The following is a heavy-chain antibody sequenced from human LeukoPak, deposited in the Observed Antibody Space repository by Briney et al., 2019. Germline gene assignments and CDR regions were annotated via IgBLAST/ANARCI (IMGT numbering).Heavy chain of an antibody. CDR2: IYYSGST. Sequence: SETLSLTCTVSGSSISSYYWSWIRQPPRKGLEWIGYIYYSGSTNYNPSLKSRVTVSVDTSKNQFSLKLSSVTAADTAVYYCARLGYCSSTNCPRRAFDIWGQGTMVTVSS. J-gene: IGHJ3*02. V-gene: IGHV4-59*08. D-gene: IGHD2-2*01. CDR3: ARLGYCSSTNCPRRAFDI. CDR1: GSSISSYY.